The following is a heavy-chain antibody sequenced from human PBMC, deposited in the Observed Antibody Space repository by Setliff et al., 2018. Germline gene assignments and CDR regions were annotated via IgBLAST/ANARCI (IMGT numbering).Heavy chain of an antibody. D-gene: IGHD4-17*01. Sequence: GSLRLSCTASGFNFGGYGMHWVRQAPGKGLEWVSFTQYDGKRKDYADSVKGRFTISRDNSRNTLYLQMNSLRVEDTAVYHCAKGTTATIKHFDNWGQGILVTVSS. CDR1: GFNFGGYG. V-gene: IGHV3-30*02. CDR2: TQYDGKRK. CDR3: AKGTTATIKHFDN. J-gene: IGHJ4*02.